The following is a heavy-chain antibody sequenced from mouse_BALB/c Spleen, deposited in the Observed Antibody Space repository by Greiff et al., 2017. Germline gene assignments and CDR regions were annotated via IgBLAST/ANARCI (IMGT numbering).Heavy chain of an antibody. V-gene: IGHV1S81*02. CDR1: GYTFTSYW. D-gene: IGHD2-14*01. CDR2: INPSNGRT. J-gene: IGHJ2*01. CDR3: ARSGYRYDGDY. Sequence: VQLQQSGAELVKPGASVKLSCKASGYTFTSYWMHWVKQRPGQGLEWIGEINPSNGRTNYNEKFKSKATLTVDKSSSTAYMQLSSLTSEDSAVYYCARSGYRYDGDYWGQGTTLTVSS.